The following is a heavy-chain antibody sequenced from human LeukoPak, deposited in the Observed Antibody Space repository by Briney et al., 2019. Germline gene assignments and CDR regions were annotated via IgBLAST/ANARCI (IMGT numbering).Heavy chain of an antibody. CDR2: VNPNSGDT. V-gene: IGHV1-2*02. J-gene: IGHJ4*02. D-gene: IGHD2-2*01. CDR1: GYTFTGYH. CDR3: ARGYCSSTSCFLDY. Sequence: ASVKVSCKASGYTFTGYHMHWVRQAPGQGLEWMGWVNPNSGDTNYAQRFQGRVTISTDESTSTAYMELTSLRSEDTAVYYCARGYCSSTSCFLDYWGQGTLVTVSS.